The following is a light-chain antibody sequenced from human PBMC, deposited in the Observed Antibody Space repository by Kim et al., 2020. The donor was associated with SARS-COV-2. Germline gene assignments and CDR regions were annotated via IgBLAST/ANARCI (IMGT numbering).Light chain of an antibody. CDR2: GAS. CDR3: QQYGGSPT. V-gene: IGKV3-20*01. CDR1: QSVRSSS. Sequence: TVLTQSPGTLSLSPGERATLSCRAIQSVRSSSLAWYQQKPGQAPRLLIYGASSRATGIPDRFSGSGSGTDFTLTISRLESEDSAVYYCQQYGGSPTFGQGTKVEIK. J-gene: IGKJ1*01.